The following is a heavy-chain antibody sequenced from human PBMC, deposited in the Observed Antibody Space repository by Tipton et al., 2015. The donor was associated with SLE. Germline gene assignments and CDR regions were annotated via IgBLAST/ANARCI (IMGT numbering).Heavy chain of an antibody. CDR3: ARVNYGDYVLDY. J-gene: IGHJ4*02. CDR2: IYHSGST. D-gene: IGHD4-17*01. V-gene: IGHV4-4*02. CDR1: GGSISSSNW. Sequence: TLSLTCAVSGGSISSSNWWSWVRQPPGKGLEWIGEIYHSGSTYYNPSLKSRVTISVDTSKNQFSLKLSSVTAADTAVYYCARVNYGDYVLDYWGQGTLVTVSS.